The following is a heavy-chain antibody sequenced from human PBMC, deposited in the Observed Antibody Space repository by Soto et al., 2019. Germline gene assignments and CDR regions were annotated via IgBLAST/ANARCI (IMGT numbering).Heavy chain of an antibody. CDR3: ARVIRAAGYYYYGMDV. D-gene: IGHD6-13*01. V-gene: IGHV3-21*01. J-gene: IGHJ6*02. Sequence: GGSLRLSCAASGFTFSSYSMNWVRQAPGKGLEWVSSISSSSSYIYYADSVKGRFTISRDNAKNSLYLQMNSLRAEDTAVYYCARVIRAAGYYYYGMDVWGQGTTVTVSS. CDR2: ISSSSSYI. CDR1: GFTFSSYS.